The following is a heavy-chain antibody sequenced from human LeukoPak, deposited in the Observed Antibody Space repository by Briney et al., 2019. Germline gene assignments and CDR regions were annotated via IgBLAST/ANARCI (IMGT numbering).Heavy chain of an antibody. CDR3: VRDLTSANWFDP. V-gene: IGHV3-21*01. Sequence: GGSLRLSCAASGFTFSSYSMNWVRQAPGKGLEWVSSISGRSSSIYYADSVKGRLTISRDNAKNSLYPQMNSLRAEDTAVYYCVRDLTSANWFDPWGQGTLVTVSS. CDR2: ISGRSSSI. CDR1: GFTFSSYS. J-gene: IGHJ5*02.